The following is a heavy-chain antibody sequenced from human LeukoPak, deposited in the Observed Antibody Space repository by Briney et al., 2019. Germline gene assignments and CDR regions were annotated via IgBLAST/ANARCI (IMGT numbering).Heavy chain of an antibody. CDR2: ISYDVSNE. D-gene: IGHD6-19*01. Sequence: AGGSLRLSCAGSGFTFSTYAMHWVRQAPGKGLEWVAVISYDVSNEYLADSVKGRFTISRDNSKNTLSLQMNSLRPEDTAVYYCARGSSGWYYFDYWGQGTLVTVSS. J-gene: IGHJ4*02. V-gene: IGHV3-30-3*01. CDR3: ARGSSGWYYFDY. CDR1: GFTFSTYA.